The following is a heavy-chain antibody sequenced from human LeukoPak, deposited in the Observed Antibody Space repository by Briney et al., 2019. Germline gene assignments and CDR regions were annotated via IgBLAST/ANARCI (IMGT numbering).Heavy chain of an antibody. CDR3: AYTEGVVLPDSIDY. J-gene: IGHJ4*02. V-gene: IGHV1-69*13. Sequence: ASVKVSCKASGGTFSSYAISWVRQAPGQGLEWMGGIIPIFGTANYAQKFQGRVTITADESTSTAYMELSSLRSEDTAVYYCAYTEGVVLPDSIDYWGQGTLVTVSS. D-gene: IGHD2-15*01. CDR2: IIPIFGTA. CDR1: GGTFSSYA.